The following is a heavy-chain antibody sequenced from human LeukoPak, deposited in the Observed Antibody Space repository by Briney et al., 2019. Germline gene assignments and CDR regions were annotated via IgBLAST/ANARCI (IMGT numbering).Heavy chain of an antibody. J-gene: IGHJ6*02. CDR3: AKDVTMGYYYAMDV. V-gene: IGHV3-9*01. Sequence: GGSLRLSCAASGFTFDDYAMHWVRQAPGKGLEWVPGINWNSGSIGYADSVKGRFSISRDNAKNSLFLQMNNLTPEDTALYYCAKDVTMGYYYAMDVWGQGTTATVSS. CDR2: INWNSGSI. CDR1: GFTFDDYA. D-gene: IGHD4/OR15-4a*01.